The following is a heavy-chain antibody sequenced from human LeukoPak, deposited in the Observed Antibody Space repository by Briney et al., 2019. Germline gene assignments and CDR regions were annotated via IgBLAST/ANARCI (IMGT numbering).Heavy chain of an antibody. CDR2: INSDGDST. Sequence: GGSLRLSCAASGLTFSNYAMHWVRQAPGKGLEYVSSINSDGDSTYYGNSVKGRFTISRDNSKNTLYLQMGSLRVEDMAVYFCAGGPSSGWSPGVYYYYFYYMDVWGKGTTVTVS. CDR3: AGGPSSGWSPGVYYYYFYYMDV. CDR1: GLTFSNYA. J-gene: IGHJ6*03. V-gene: IGHV3-64*01. D-gene: IGHD6-19*01.